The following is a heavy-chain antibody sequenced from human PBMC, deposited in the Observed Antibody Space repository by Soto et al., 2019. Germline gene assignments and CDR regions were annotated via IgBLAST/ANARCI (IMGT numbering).Heavy chain of an antibody. CDR2: INVYNGDT. J-gene: IGHJ4*02. CDR1: GYTFTNYG. CDR3: AGVRGGYADS. D-gene: IGHD2-15*01. V-gene: IGHV1-18*01. Sequence: QVQLVQSGTEVKKPGASVKVSCKTSGYTFTNYGISWVRQAPGQGLEWMGWINVYNGDTNYAQNLQGRVTMTTDTSRSTAYMELRSLISDDTAVYFCAGVRGGYADSWGRGTLVTVSP.